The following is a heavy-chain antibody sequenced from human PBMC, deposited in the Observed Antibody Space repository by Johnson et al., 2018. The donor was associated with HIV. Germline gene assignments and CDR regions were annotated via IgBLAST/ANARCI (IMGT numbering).Heavy chain of an antibody. CDR2: ISVSGDPI. J-gene: IGHJ3*02. D-gene: IGHD6-19*01. V-gene: IGHV3-48*04. CDR1: GFTFSSYG. CDR3: ARAIDQGYSSGWSSDVYDI. Sequence: VQLVESGGGLVHPGGSLRLSCAASGFTFSSYGMHWVRQAPGKGLEWVSYISVSGDPIYSADSVKGRFTISRDNAKNSLYLQMNSLRAEDTAVYYCARAIDQGYSSGWSSDVYDIWGQGTMVTVSA.